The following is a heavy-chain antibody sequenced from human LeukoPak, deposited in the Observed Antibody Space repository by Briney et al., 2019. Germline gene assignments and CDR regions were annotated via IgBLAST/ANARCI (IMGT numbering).Heavy chain of an antibody. D-gene: IGHD1-1*01. CDR3: ARRGRGTGTTVNYFDY. J-gene: IGHJ4*02. V-gene: IGHV4-59*08. Sequence: SETLSLTCTVSGGSISSYYWSWIRQPPGKGLEWIGYIYYSGSTNYNPSLKSRVTISVDTSKNQFSLKLSSVTAADTAVYYCARRGRGTGTTVNYFDYWGQGTLVTVSS. CDR2: IYYSGST. CDR1: GGSISSYY.